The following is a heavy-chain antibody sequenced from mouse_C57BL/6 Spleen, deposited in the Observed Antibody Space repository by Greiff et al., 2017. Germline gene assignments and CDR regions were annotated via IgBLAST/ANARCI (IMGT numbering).Heavy chain of an antibody. J-gene: IGHJ1*03. Sequence: VQLVESGPELVKPGASVKISCKASGYSFTSYYIHWVKQRPGQGLEWIGWIYPGSGNTKYNEKFKGKATLTADTSSSTAYMQLSSLTSEDSAVYYCARRDYSNYHGYFDVWGTGTTVTVSS. CDR3: ARRDYSNYHGYFDV. CDR2: IYPGSGNT. CDR1: GYSFTSYY. D-gene: IGHD2-5*01. V-gene: IGHV1-66*01.